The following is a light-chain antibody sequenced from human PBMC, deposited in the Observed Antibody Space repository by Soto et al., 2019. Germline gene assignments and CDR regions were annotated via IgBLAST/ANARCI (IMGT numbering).Light chain of an antibody. CDR2: DAS. V-gene: IGKV3-11*01. CDR1: QNVRNY. Sequence: EIMLTQSPATLSLSPGETATLSCRASQNVRNYFAWYQQKPGQAPRLLIYDASNRATGISARFSGSGSGTAFTLTISSLEPEDFAVYYCQQRSNLRPYPFGQGTKLEIK. CDR3: QQRSNLRPYP. J-gene: IGKJ2*01.